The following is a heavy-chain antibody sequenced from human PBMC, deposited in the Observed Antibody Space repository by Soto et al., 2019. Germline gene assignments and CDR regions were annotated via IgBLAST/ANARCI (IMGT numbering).Heavy chain of an antibody. Sequence: PGVSLRLSCAASGFTFSSYGMHWVRQAPGKGLEWVAVISYDGSNKYYADSVKGRFTISRDNSKNTLYLQMNSLRAEDTAVYYCAKAFNKAFDYWGQGTLVTVSS. CDR3: AKAFNKAFDY. CDR2: ISYDGSNK. CDR1: GFTFSSYG. J-gene: IGHJ4*02. V-gene: IGHV3-30*18.